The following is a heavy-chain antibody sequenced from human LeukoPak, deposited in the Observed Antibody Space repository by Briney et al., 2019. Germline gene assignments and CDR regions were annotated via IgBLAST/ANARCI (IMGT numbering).Heavy chain of an antibody. D-gene: IGHD3-22*01. V-gene: IGHV1-2*02. J-gene: IGHJ4*02. Sequence: GASVKVSCKASGYTFTGYYMHWVRQAPGQGLEWMGWINPNSGGTNYAQKFQGRVTMTRDTSISTAYMELSRLRSDDTAAYYCARDPKTPYYDSSGPLDYWGQGTLVTVSS. CDR3: ARDPKTPYYDSSGPLDY. CDR2: INPNSGGT. CDR1: GYTFTGYY.